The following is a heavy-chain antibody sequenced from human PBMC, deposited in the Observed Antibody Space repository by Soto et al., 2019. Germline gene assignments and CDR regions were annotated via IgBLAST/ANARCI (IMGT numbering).Heavy chain of an antibody. V-gene: IGHV3-23*01. J-gene: IGHJ5*02. D-gene: IGHD3-22*01. CDR1: GFTFSSYA. CDR3: ASVVIGYNWFDP. CDR2: ISGSGGST. Sequence: EVQLLESGGGLVQPGGSLRLSCAASGFTFSSYAMSWVRQAPGKGLEWVSAISGSGGSTYYADSVKGRFTIFRDNSKNTLYLQMNSLRAEDTAVYYCASVVIGYNWFDPWGQGTLVTVSS.